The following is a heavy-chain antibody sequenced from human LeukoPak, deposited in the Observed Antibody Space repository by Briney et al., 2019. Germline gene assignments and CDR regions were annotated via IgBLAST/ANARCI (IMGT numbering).Heavy chain of an antibody. CDR2: ISGSGGST. Sequence: GGSLRLSCAASGFTFSSYAMSWVRQAPGKGLEWVSAISGSGGSTYYADSVKGRFTISRDNSKNTLYLQMNSLRAEDTAVYYCAKGSRSSWYFCYFDYWGQGTLVTVSS. CDR3: AKGSRSSWYFCYFDY. CDR1: GFTFSSYA. V-gene: IGHV3-23*01. D-gene: IGHD6-13*01. J-gene: IGHJ4*02.